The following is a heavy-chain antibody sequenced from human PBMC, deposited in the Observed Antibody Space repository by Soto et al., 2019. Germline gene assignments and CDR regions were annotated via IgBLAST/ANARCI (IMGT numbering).Heavy chain of an antibody. CDR3: LRRGPGIAKMRGRANYSES. J-gene: IGHJ1*01. Sequence: SETLSLTCSVSGGSISSYNYHWVWIRQPPGKGLEGIGNISFGGSTYYTPSLNIRLTISVDPSKSQFSLRLSTATASDTAIYYCLRRGPGIAKMRGRANYSESWGPGTLVTSPQ. V-gene: IGHV4-39*01. D-gene: IGHD1-26*01. CDR1: GGSISSYNYH. CDR2: ISFGGST.